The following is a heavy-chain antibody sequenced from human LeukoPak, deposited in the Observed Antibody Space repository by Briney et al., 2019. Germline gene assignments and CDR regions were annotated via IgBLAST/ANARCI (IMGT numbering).Heavy chain of an antibody. D-gene: IGHD3-16*01. CDR1: GFTFRSYG. CDR2: IRYDGSNK. J-gene: IGHJ4*02. V-gene: IGHV3-30*02. CDR3: ANGGGAYDVIDY. Sequence: GSLRLSCAASGFTFRSYGMHWVRQAPGKGLEWVAYIRYDGSNKFYTVSVKGRFTISRDDSKNTLYLQMNSLRSEDTGVYYCANGGGAYDVIDYWGQGTLVTVSS.